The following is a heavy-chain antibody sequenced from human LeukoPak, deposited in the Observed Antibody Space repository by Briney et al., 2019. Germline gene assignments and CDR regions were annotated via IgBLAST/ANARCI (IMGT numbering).Heavy chain of an antibody. D-gene: IGHD2-2*01. CDR1: GYTFTGHY. CDR2: LNPNNGGT. CDR3: ARYCPSSCNAGDTFDI. Sequence: ASVKVSCKASGYTFTGHYLHWVRQAPGQGLEWMGWLNPNNGGTKYAQKFQGRVTMTRDTSITTAYMELSSLRSDDTAVYYCARYCPSSCNAGDTFDIWGQGTVVAVSS. J-gene: IGHJ3*02. V-gene: IGHV1-2*02.